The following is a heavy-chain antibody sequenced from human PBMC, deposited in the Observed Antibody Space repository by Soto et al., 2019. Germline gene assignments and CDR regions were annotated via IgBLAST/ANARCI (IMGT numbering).Heavy chain of an antibody. CDR2: IIPAFGTP. CDR3: ARDTREITRVRGVIPYYIYHMDV. Sequence: QVQLAQSGAEVKKRGSSVKVSCRVSGGTFNNYAISWVRPAPGEGLEWMGGIIPAFGTPKYAQRFQDRVTISADVYAATAYMELTSLRSDDTAVYYCARDTREITRVRGVIPYYIYHMDVWGPGTTVAVSS. D-gene: IGHD3-10*01. CDR1: GGTFNNYA. V-gene: IGHV1-69*01. J-gene: IGHJ6*02.